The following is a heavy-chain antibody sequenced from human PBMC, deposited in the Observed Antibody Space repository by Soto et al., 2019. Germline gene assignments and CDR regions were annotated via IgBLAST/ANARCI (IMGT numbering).Heavy chain of an antibody. V-gene: IGHV4-34*01. D-gene: IGHD2-15*01. CDR1: GGSFSGYY. Sequence: SETLSLTCAVYGGSFSGYYWSWIRQPPGKGLEWIGKINHSGSTNYNPSLKSRVTISVDTSKNQFSLKLSSVTAADTAVYYCARGNSSEYCSGGSCYPYYFDYWGQGTLVTVSS. CDR3: ARGNSSEYCSGGSCYPYYFDY. J-gene: IGHJ4*02. CDR2: INHSGST.